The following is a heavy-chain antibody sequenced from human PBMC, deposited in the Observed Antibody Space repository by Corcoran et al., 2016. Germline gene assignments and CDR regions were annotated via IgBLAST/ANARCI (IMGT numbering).Heavy chain of an antibody. J-gene: IGHJ4*02. CDR2: FYYSGST. D-gene: IGHD3-10*01. V-gene: IGHV4-59*01. Sequence: QVQLQESGPGLVKPSETLSLTCTVSGGSISSYYWSWIRQPPGKGLEWIGYFYYSGSTNYNPSLKSRVTISVDTSKNQFSLNLSSVTAADTAVYYCASQRVYGSGSSPFDYWGQGTLVTVSS. CDR1: GGSISSYY. CDR3: ASQRVYGSGSSPFDY.